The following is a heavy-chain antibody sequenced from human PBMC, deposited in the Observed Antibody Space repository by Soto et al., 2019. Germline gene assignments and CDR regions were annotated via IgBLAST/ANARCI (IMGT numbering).Heavy chain of an antibody. CDR2: ISSSSSYI. CDR3: ARGGAGCTDY. D-gene: IGHD1-26*01. V-gene: IGHV3-21*01. Sequence: GSLRLSCAASGFTFSSYSMHWVRQAPGKGLEWVSSISSSSSYIYYADSVKGRFTISRDNAKNSLYLQMNSLRAEDTAVFYCARGGAGCTDYWGQGSLVTVSS. J-gene: IGHJ4*02. CDR1: GFTFSSYS.